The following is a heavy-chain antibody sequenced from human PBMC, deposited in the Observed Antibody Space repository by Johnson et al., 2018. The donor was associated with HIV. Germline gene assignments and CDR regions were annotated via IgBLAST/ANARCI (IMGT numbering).Heavy chain of an antibody. CDR3: AKGMGLSIGELSDAFHF. CDR1: GFTFSSYG. J-gene: IGHJ3*01. CDR2: IWYDGSNK. V-gene: IGHV3-33*06. Sequence: QVQLVESGGGVVQPGRSLRLSCAASGFTFSSYGMHWVRQAPGKGLEWVAVIWYDGSNKYYADSVKGRFTISRDNSKNTLYLQMNSLRAEDTAVYYCAKGMGLSIGELSDAFHFWGLGTVVTFSS. D-gene: IGHD3-10*01.